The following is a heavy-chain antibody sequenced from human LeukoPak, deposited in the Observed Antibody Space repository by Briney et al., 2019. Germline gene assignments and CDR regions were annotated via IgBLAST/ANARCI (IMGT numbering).Heavy chain of an antibody. J-gene: IGHJ3*02. CDR1: GDSMFSRY. V-gene: IGHV4-59*11. Sequence: PSETLSLTCSVSGDSMFSRYWSWIRQPPGKGLEWIGYIYYSGSTNYNPSLKSRVTISVDTSRNQFSLKLNSVTAADTAVYYCAKSNGYGLVDIWGQGTMVTVSS. D-gene: IGHD3-10*01. CDR2: IYYSGST. CDR3: AKSNGYGLVDI.